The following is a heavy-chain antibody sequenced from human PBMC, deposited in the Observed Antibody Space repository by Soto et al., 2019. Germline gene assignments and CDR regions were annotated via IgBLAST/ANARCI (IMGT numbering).Heavy chain of an antibody. V-gene: IGHV4-61*01. CDR1: GGSVSSGSYY. J-gene: IGHJ6*02. Sequence: QVQLQESGPGLVKPSETLSLTCTVSGGSVSSGSYYWSWIRQPPGKGLEWIGYIYYSGSTNYNPPLKSRVTISVDTSKNQFSLKLSSVTAADTAVYYCARETSYGSGSLYFGMDVWGRGTTVTVSS. D-gene: IGHD3-10*01. CDR3: ARETSYGSGSLYFGMDV. CDR2: IYYSGST.